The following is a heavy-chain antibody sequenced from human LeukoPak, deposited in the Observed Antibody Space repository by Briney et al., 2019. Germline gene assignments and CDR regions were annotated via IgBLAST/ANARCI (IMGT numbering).Heavy chain of an antibody. V-gene: IGHV3-30*09. CDR2: ISYDGSNK. CDR1: GFTFSSYA. CDR3: ARDSAAAAWFDP. D-gene: IGHD6-13*01. J-gene: IGHJ5*02. Sequence: PGGSLRLSCAASGFTFSSYAMHWVRQAPGKGLEWVAVISYDGSNKYYADSVKGRFAISRDNAKNSLYLQMNSLRAEDTAVYYCARDSAAAAWFDPWGQGTLVTVSS.